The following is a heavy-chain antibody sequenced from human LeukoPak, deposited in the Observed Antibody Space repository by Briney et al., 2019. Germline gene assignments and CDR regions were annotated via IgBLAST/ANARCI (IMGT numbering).Heavy chain of an antibody. CDR3: ARTMIDYGPEDY. CDR1: GYTFTGYY. Sequence: ASVKVSCKASGYTFTGYYMHWVRQAPGQGLEWMGWISAYNGNTNYAQKLQGRVTMTTDTSTSTAYMELRSLRSDDTAVYYCARTMIDYGPEDYWGQGTLVTVSS. J-gene: IGHJ4*02. V-gene: IGHV1-18*04. CDR2: ISAYNGNT. D-gene: IGHD4-17*01.